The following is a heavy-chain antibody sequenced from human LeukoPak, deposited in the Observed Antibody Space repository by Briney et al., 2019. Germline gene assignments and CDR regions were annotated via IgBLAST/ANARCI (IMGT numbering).Heavy chain of an antibody. V-gene: IGHV3-73*01. CDR1: GFTFSGSA. Sequence: GGSLRLSCAASGFTFSGSAMHWVRQASGKGLEWVGRIRSKANSYATAYAASVKGRFTISRDDSKNTAYLQMNSLKTEDTAVYYCTRHGDYYGSGSYYQYYYYYYMDVWGKGTTLTVSS. J-gene: IGHJ6*03. CDR2: IRSKANSYAT. D-gene: IGHD3-10*01. CDR3: TRHGDYYGSGSYYQYYYYYYMDV.